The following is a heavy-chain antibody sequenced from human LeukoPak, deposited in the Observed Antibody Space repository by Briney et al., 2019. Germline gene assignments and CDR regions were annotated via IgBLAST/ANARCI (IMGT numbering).Heavy chain of an antibody. CDR3: ARHDSGSYRPHAFDI. V-gene: IGHV4-59*08. Sequence: SETLSLTCTVSGGSISRYYWSWIRQPPGKGLEWIGYISYSGSTNYNPSLKSRVTISVDTSKNQFSLKLSSVTAADTAVYYCARHDSGSYRPHAFDIWGQGTMVTVSS. CDR1: GGSISRYY. CDR2: ISYSGST. J-gene: IGHJ3*02. D-gene: IGHD1-26*01.